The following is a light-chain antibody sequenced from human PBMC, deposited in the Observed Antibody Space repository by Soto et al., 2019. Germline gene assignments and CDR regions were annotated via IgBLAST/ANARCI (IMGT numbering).Light chain of an antibody. CDR2: EVS. CDR3: SSYTTSLTLG. CDR1: SSDVGGNNY. Sequence: QSALTQPASVSGSPGQSITISCTVTSSDVGGNNYVSWYRHHPGKAPKLMIYEVSNRPSGVSNRFSGSKSGNAASLTISGLQAEDEADYYCSSYTTSLTLGFGTGTKGTVL. V-gene: IGLV2-14*01. J-gene: IGLJ1*01.